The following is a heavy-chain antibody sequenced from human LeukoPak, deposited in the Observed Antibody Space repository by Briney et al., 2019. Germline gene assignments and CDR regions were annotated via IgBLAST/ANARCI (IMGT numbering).Heavy chain of an antibody. D-gene: IGHD2-2*01. CDR1: GFTFSSYE. CDR3: ARTSNYAYDH. J-gene: IGHJ5*02. V-gene: IGHV3-48*03. Sequence: GGSLRLSCAASGFTFSSYEMNWVRQAPGKGLEWVSYISGSGSTKYYADSVKGRFTISRDNAKNSLYLQMNSLRAEDTALYFCARTSNYAYDHWGQGTLVTVSS. CDR2: ISGSGSTK.